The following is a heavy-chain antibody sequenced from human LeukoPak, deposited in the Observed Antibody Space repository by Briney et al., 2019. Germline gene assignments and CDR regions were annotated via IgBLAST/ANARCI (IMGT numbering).Heavy chain of an antibody. D-gene: IGHD3-10*01. J-gene: IGHJ6*03. CDR3: ARVWGESYYYYYYMDV. CDR1: GFTVSSNY. Sequence: GGSLRLSCAASGFTVSSNYMSWVRQAPGKGLEWVSVIYSGGSTYYADSVKGRFTISRDNSKNTLYLQMNSLRAEDTAVYYCARVWGESYYYYYYMDVWGKGTTVTISS. V-gene: IGHV3-53*01. CDR2: IYSGGST.